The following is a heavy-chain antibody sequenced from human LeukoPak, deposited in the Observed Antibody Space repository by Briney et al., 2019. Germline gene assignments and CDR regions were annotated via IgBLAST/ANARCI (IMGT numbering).Heavy chain of an antibody. CDR3: ARGFDLDAFDI. D-gene: IGHD3/OR15-3a*01. V-gene: IGHV4-34*01. CDR2: INHSGST. J-gene: IGHJ3*02. Sequence: SETLSLTCAVYGGSFSGYYWSWIRQPPGKGLAWIGEINHSGSTNYNPSLKSRVAISLDTSKNQFSLKLSSLTAADTSVYYCARGFDLDAFDIWAQGTVVTVSS. CDR1: GGSFSGYY.